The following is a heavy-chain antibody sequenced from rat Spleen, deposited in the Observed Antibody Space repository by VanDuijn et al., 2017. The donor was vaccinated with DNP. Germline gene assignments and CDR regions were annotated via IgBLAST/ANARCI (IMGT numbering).Heavy chain of an antibody. CDR3: AREWANNF. J-gene: IGHJ2*01. Sequence: EVQLVESGGDLVQPGRSLKLSCVVSGFTFNNYWMTWVRQVPGKGLEWVASISSSGGDTYYPDSVKGRFTISRDNAENILYLQMSGLRSEDTATYYCAREWANNFWGQGVMVTVSS. CDR2: ISSSGGDT. CDR1: GFTFNNYW. D-gene: IGHD1-10*01. V-gene: IGHV5-31*01.